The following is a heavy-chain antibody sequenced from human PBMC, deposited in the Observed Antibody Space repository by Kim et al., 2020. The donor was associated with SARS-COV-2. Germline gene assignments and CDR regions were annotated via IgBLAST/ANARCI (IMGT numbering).Heavy chain of an antibody. CDR2: K. D-gene: IGHD1-1*01. CDR3: AHRPPRYLFDY. J-gene: IGHJ4*02. Sequence: KRYSPSLKSRLTITKDTSKNQVVLTMTNVDPVDTATYYCAHRPPRYLFDYWGQGTLVTVSS. V-gene: IGHV2-5*01.